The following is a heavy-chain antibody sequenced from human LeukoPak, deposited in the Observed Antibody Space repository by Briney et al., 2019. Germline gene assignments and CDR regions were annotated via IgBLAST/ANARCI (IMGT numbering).Heavy chain of an antibody. CDR1: RFTFSSYA. CDR3: ARDSETETGWYHYGMDV. V-gene: IGHV3-53*01. D-gene: IGHD1-1*01. CDR2: IYSGGST. Sequence: GGSLRLSCAASRFTFSSYAMHWVRQAPGKGLEWVSVIYSGGSTYYADSVKGRFTITRDNSKNTVYLQMNSLRAEDTAVYYCARDSETETGWYHYGMDVWGQGTTVTVSS. J-gene: IGHJ6*02.